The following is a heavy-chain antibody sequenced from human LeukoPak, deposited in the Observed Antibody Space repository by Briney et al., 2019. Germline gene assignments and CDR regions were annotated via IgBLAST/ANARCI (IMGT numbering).Heavy chain of an antibody. CDR1: GYTLTELS. J-gene: IGHJ4*02. CDR3: ATTVPLYYDYVWGSYRYTWTFVS. Sequence: ASVKVSCKVSGYTLTELSMHWVRQAPGKGLEWMGGFDAEDGETIYAQKFQGRVTMTEDTSTDTAYMELSSLRSEDTAVYYCATTVPLYYDYVWGSYRYTWTFVSWGQGTLVTVSS. V-gene: IGHV1-24*01. D-gene: IGHD3-16*02. CDR2: FDAEDGET.